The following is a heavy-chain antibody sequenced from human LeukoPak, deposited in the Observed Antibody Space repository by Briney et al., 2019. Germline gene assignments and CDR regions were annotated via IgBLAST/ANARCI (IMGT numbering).Heavy chain of an antibody. J-gene: IGHJ4*02. CDR3: ARESDYDSSGYYYALGF. CDR2: ISAYNGNT. V-gene: IGHV1-18*03. D-gene: IGHD3-22*01. CDR1: GYTFTSYG. Sequence: ASVKVSCKASGYTFTSYGISWVRQAPGQGLEWMGWISAYNGNTNYAQKLQGRVTMTTDTSTSTAYMELRSLRSEDMAVYYCARESDYDSSGYYYALGFWGQGTLVTVSS.